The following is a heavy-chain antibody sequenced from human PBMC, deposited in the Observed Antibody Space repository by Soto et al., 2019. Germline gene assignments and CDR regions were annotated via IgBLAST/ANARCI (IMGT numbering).Heavy chain of an antibody. J-gene: IGHJ4*02. Sequence: PGGSLRLSCAASGFTFSSYGMHWVRQAPGKGLEWVAVIWYDGSNKYYADSVKGRFTISRDNSKNTLYLQMNSLRAEDTAVYYCARDSGLGSGYAFDYWGQGTLVTVSS. CDR3: ARDSGLGSGYAFDY. CDR1: GFTFSSYG. CDR2: IWYDGSNK. V-gene: IGHV3-33*01. D-gene: IGHD3-22*01.